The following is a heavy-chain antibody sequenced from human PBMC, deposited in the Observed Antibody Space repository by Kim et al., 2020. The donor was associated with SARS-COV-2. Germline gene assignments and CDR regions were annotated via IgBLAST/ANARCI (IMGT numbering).Heavy chain of an antibody. CDR3: ARAQPYYYDSSGYTGFDY. Sequence: KARFTLSRDNAKTSLYLQMNGLRAEDTAVYYCARAQPYYYDSSGYTGFDYWGQGTLVTVSS. J-gene: IGHJ4*02. D-gene: IGHD3-22*01. V-gene: IGHV3-11*06.